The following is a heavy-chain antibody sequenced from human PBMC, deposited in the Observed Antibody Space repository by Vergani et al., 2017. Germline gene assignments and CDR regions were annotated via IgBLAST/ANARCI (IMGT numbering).Heavy chain of an antibody. V-gene: IGHV3-7*01. J-gene: IGHJ4*02. CDR3: ARDGHAYGSGSYYS. CDR2: IKQDGSEK. CDR1: GFTFSSYW. Sequence: VQLVESGGGVVQPGRSLRLSCAASGFTFSSYWMSWVRQAPGKGLEWVANIKQDGSEKYYVDSVKGRFTISRDNAKNSLYLQMNSLRAEDTAVYYCARDGHAYGSGSYYSWGQGTLVTVSS. D-gene: IGHD3-10*01.